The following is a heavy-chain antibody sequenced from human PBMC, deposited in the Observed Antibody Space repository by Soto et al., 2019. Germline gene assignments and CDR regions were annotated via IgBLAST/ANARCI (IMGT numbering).Heavy chain of an antibody. V-gene: IGHV3-9*01. J-gene: IGHJ5*02. CDR1: GFTFDDYA. D-gene: IGHD3-22*01. CDR3: AKDMDSGGYYGWFDP. CDR2: ISWNSVSI. Sequence: EVQLAESGGGLVQPGRSLRLSCAASGFTFDDYAMHWVRQAPGKGLEWVAGISWNSVSIGYGDSVKGRFTVSRDNAKNSLYLQMNSLRVEDTALYYCAKDMDSGGYYGWFDPWGQGTLVTVSS.